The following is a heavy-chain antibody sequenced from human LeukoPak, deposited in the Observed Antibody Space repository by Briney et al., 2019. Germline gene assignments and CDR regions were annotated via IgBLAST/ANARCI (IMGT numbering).Heavy chain of an antibody. CDR1: GYTFTSYG. Sequence: ASVKVSCKASGYTFTSYGISWVRQAPGQGLEWMGWISAYNGNTNYAQKLQGGVTMTTDTSTSTAYMELRSLRSDDTAVYYCARDSAIAAAGQYGMDVWGQGTTVTVSS. J-gene: IGHJ6*02. D-gene: IGHD6-13*01. CDR3: ARDSAIAAAGQYGMDV. V-gene: IGHV1-18*01. CDR2: ISAYNGNT.